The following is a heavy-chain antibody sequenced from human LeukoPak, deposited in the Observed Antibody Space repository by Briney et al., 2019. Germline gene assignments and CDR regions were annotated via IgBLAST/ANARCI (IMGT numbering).Heavy chain of an antibody. Sequence: SQTLSLTCTVSGGSISSGDYYWRWIRQPPGKGLEWIGYIYYSGSTYYNPSLKSRVTISVDTSKNQFSLKLSSVTAADTAVYYCARDDIVKYGMDVWGQGTTVTVSS. J-gene: IGHJ6*02. CDR2: IYYSGST. CDR3: ARDDIVKYGMDV. D-gene: IGHD5-12*01. CDR1: GGSISSGDYY. V-gene: IGHV4-30-4*01.